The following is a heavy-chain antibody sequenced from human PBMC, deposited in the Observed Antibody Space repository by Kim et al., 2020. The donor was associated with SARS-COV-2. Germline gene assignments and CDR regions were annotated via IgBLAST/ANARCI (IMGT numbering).Heavy chain of an antibody. CDR3: AKDGSVTAALYFFDY. D-gene: IGHD2-15*01. V-gene: IGHV3-23*01. CDR1: GFNFNTFA. CDR2: ISGSGGIT. Sequence: GGSLRLSCAASGFNFNTFAMTWVRQAPGKGLEWVSHISGSGGITYYADSVRGRFTMSRDNSKNTLYLQMNSLRAEDPAAYYCAKDGSVTAALYFFDYWG. J-gene: IGHJ4*01.